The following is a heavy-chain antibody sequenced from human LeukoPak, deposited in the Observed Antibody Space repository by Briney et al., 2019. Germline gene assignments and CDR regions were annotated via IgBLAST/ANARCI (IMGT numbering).Heavy chain of an antibody. J-gene: IGHJ4*02. CDR2: ISGSGGST. CDR1: GFTLSSYV. D-gene: IGHD1-26*01. Sequence: GGSLRLSCAASGFTLSSYVMSWVRQAPGKGLEWVTGISGSGGSTNYADSVKGRFTISRDNSKNTLYLQVNSLRAEDTAVYYCAKGGKWDVTPFDYWGQGTLVTVSS. CDR3: AKGGKWDVTPFDY. V-gene: IGHV3-23*01.